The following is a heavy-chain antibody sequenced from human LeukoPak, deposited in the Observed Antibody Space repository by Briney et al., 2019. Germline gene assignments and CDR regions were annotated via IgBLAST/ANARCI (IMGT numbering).Heavy chain of an antibody. V-gene: IGHV4-39*07. CDR2: IYYSGST. CDR1: GGSISSSSYY. CDR3: ARARYCSGGSCYHSNGYFFDY. D-gene: IGHD2-15*01. Sequence: SETLSLTCTVSGGSISSSSYYWGWIRQPPGKGLEWIGSIYYSGSTYYNPSLKSRVTISVDTSKKQFSLKLSSVTAADTAVYYCARARYCSGGSCYHSNGYFFDYWGQGTLVTVSS. J-gene: IGHJ4*02.